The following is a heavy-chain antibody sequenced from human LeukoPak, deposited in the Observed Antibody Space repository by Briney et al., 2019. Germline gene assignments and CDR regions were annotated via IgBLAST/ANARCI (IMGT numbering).Heavy chain of an antibody. D-gene: IGHD1-26*01. Sequence: TLSLTCTVSGGSISSGDYYWSWIRQPPGKGLEWIGYLYYSGSTYYNPSPKSRVTISVDTSKNQFSLKLSSVTAADTAVYYCARLSGSYYPDYWGHGTLVTVSS. CDR3: ARLSGSYYPDY. J-gene: IGHJ4*01. CDR2: LYYSGST. CDR1: GGSISSGDYY. V-gene: IGHV4-30-4*08.